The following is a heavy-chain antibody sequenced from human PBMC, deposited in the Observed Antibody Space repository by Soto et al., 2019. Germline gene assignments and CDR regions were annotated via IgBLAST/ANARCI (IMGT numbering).Heavy chain of an antibody. J-gene: IGHJ4*02. D-gene: IGHD1-26*01. V-gene: IGHV3-11*01. CDR1: GFTFSDYY. Sequence: PGGSLRLSCAASGFTFSDYYMSWIRQAPGKGLEWVSYISSSGSTIYYADSVKGRFTISRDNAKNSLYLQMNSLRAEDTAVYYCASLVGATFHPIDYWGQGTLVTVSS. CDR2: ISSSGSTI. CDR3: ASLVGATFHPIDY.